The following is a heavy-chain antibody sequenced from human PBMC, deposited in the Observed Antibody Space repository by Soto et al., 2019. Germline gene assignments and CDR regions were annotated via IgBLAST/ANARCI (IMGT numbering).Heavy chain of an antibody. CDR1: GGSSSGGCHS. Sequence: PSVPMYLNRCVAGGSSSGGCHSWRGKRQPPGKGLEWIGYIYHSGSTYYNPSLKSRVTISVDRSKNQFSLKLSSVTAADTAVYYCARGGNYGDYCDYWGQGTLVTVS. J-gene: IGHJ4*02. V-gene: IGHV4-30-2*01. CDR2: IYHSGST. D-gene: IGHD4-17*01. CDR3: ARGGNYGDYCDY.